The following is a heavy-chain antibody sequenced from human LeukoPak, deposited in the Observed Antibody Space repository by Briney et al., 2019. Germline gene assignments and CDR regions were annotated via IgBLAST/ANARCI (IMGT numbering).Heavy chain of an antibody. V-gene: IGHV4-39*01. Sequence: KASETLSLTCTASGGSISSSSYYWGWIRQPPGKGLEWIGSIYYSGSTYYNPSLKSRVTISVDTSKNKFSLKLSSVTAADTAVYYCARRMWFGELYYFDYWGQGTLVTVSS. J-gene: IGHJ4*02. CDR2: IYYSGST. CDR3: ARRMWFGELYYFDY. D-gene: IGHD3-10*01. CDR1: GGSISSSSYY.